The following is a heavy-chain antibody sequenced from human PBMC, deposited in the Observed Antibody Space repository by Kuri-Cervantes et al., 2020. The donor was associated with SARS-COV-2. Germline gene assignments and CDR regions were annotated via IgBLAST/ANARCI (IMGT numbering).Heavy chain of an antibody. J-gene: IGHJ3*02. V-gene: IGHV3-72*01. CDR1: GFTFSDHY. Sequence: GGSLRLSCAASGFTFSDHYMDWVRQAPGVGLEWVGRSRNKANSYTTEYAASVRGRFTISRDNSKNSLNLQMNSPKTEDTAVYYCARSTPFRRLVVISQGGAFDIWGQGTMVTVSS. CDR2: SRNKANSYTT. CDR3: ARSTPFRRLVVISQGGAFDI. D-gene: IGHD3-22*01.